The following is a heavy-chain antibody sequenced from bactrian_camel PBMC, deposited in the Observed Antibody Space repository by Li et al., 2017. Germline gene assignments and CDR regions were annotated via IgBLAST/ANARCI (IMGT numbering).Heavy chain of an antibody. D-gene: IGHD2*01. V-gene: IGHV3S53*01. CDR2: IDIDGIT. Sequence: QLVESGGGSAQTGGSLRLSCVASGLPYNSRCMGWSRQAPGKEREGIASIDIDGITTYADSVKGRFTISLDNAKTTVYLQMESLEPEDTAVYYCAAGPCDYCGGGDCFYRRRPFGRRGQGTQVTVS. J-gene: IGHJ4*01. CDR3: AAGPCDYCGGGDCFYRRRPFGR. CDR1: GLPYNSRC.